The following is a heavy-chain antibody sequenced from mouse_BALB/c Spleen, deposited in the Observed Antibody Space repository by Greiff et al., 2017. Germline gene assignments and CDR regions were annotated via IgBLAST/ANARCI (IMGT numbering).Heavy chain of an antibody. J-gene: IGHJ4*01. D-gene: IGHD1-1*01. CDR1: GYSITSDYA. CDR3: AREPGLRYMDY. Sequence: VQLKESGPGLVKPSQSLSLTCTVTGYSITSDYAWNWIRQFPGNKLEWMGYISYSGSTSYNPSLKSRISITRDTSKNQFFLQLNSVTTEDTATYYCAREPGLRYMDYWGQGTSVTVSS. V-gene: IGHV3-2*02. CDR2: ISYSGST.